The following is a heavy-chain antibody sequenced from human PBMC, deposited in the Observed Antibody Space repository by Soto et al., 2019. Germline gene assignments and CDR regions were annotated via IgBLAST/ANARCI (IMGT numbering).Heavy chain of an antibody. CDR1: GFTFSSYA. J-gene: IGHJ4*02. CDR2: ISYDGSNK. D-gene: IGHD5-18*01. Sequence: GGSLRLSCAASGFTFSSYAMHWVRQAPGKGLEWVAVISYDGSNKYYADSVKGRFTISRDNSKNTLYLQMNSLRAEDTAVYYCAREVIPIGYSYANHDPGYWGQGT. V-gene: IGHV3-30-3*01. CDR3: AREVIPIGYSYANHDPGY.